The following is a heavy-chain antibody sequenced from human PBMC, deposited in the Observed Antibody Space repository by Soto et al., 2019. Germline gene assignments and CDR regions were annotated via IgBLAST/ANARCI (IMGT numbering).Heavy chain of an antibody. Sequence: PSESLSLTCAVYGWSFSGYYWSWIRQPPGKGLEWIGEINHSGSTNYNPSLKSRVTISVDTSKNQFSLKLSSVTAADTAVYYCAREVVVVAATGDWFDPWGQGTLVTVS. CDR2: INHSGST. D-gene: IGHD2-15*01. V-gene: IGHV4-34*01. J-gene: IGHJ5*02. CDR1: GWSFSGYY. CDR3: AREVVVVAATGDWFDP.